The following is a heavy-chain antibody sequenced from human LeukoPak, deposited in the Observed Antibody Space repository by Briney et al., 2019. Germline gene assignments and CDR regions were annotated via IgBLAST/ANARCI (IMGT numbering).Heavy chain of an antibody. D-gene: IGHD1-26*01. CDR2: INPNSGGT. CDR3: ARAGGPPYYYYYMDV. CDR1: GYTFTGYY. V-gene: IGHV1-2*02. J-gene: IGHJ6*03. Sequence: ASVKVSCKASGYTFTGYYMHWVRQASGQGLEWMGWINPNSGGTNYAQKFQGRVTMTRDTSISTAYMELSRLRSDDTAVYYCARAGGPPYYYYYMDVWGKGTTVTVSS.